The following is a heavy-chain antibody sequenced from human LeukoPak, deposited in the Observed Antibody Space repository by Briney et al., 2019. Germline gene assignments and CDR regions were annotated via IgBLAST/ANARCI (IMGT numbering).Heavy chain of an antibody. J-gene: IGHJ4*02. CDR3: ARGRGGNSYEFGY. Sequence: ASVKVSCKASGYIFADYYMHWVRQAPGQGLEWMGWINPNSGGAIYAQKFQGRFTMTMDTSTSTTYMELSSLRSDDTAVYYCARGRGGNSYEFGYWGQGTLVTVSS. CDR1: GYIFADYY. CDR2: INPNSGGA. V-gene: IGHV1-2*02. D-gene: IGHD5-18*01.